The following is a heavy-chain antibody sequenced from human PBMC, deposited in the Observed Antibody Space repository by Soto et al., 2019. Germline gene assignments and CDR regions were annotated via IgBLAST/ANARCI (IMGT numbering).Heavy chain of an antibody. CDR1: GGSISSGGYF. V-gene: IGHV4-30-2*01. Sequence: PSETLSLTCTVSGGSISSGGYFWSWIRQHPGKGLEWIGYIYHSGSTYYNPSLKSRVTISVDRSKNQFSLRLSSVTAADTAVYYCARHGGAYYDILTGYPSAGMDVWGQGTTVTVSS. CDR3: ARHGGAYYDILTGYPSAGMDV. CDR2: IYHSGST. D-gene: IGHD3-9*01. J-gene: IGHJ6*02.